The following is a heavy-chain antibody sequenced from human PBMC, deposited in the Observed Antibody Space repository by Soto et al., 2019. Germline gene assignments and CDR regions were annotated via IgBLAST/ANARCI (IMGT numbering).Heavy chain of an antibody. V-gene: IGHV3-33*03. D-gene: IGHD3-22*01. CDR3: VVDTSGLLDY. CDR1: GFSFSSYG. J-gene: IGHJ4*02. Sequence: LRLSCAASGFSFSSYGMHWVRQAPGKGLEWVAVIWYDGNKKYYGDSVRGRFTISRDNSRNTLYLEMNSLRAEDTAVYYCVVDTSGLLDYWGQGTLVTVSS. CDR2: IWYDGNKK.